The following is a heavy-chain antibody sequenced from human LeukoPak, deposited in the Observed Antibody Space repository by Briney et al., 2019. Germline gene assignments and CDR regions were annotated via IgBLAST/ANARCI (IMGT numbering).Heavy chain of an antibody. CDR2: IYHSGST. CDR3: ARWFGDP. CDR1: GGCISSGGYS. Sequence: SQTLSLTCAVSGGCISSGGYSWSWIRQPPGKGLEWIGYIYHSGSTYYNPSLKSRVTISVDRSKNQFSLKLSSVTAADTAVYYCARWFGDPWGQGTLVTVSS. J-gene: IGHJ5*02. V-gene: IGHV4-30-2*01. D-gene: IGHD3-10*01.